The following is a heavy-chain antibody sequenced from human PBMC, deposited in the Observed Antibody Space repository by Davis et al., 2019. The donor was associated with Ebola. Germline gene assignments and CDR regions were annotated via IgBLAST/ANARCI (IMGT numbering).Heavy chain of an antibody. D-gene: IGHD5-12*01. CDR2: TYYSGST. CDR3: ARAPYRGYVFDY. V-gene: IGHV4-30-4*07. CDR1: GGSISSGGYS. J-gene: IGHJ4*02. Sequence: SETLSLTCAVSGGSISSGGYSWSWIRQPPGKGLEWIGYTYYSGSTHYNPSLKSRVTISVDTSKNQFSLKLSSVTAADTAVYYCARAPYRGYVFDYWGQGTLVTVSS.